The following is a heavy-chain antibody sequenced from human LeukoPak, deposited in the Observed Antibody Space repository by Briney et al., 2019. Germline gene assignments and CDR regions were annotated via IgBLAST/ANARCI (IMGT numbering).Heavy chain of an antibody. CDR2: ISPDGSGK. V-gene: IGHV3-7*01. Sequence: PGGSLRLSCAASGFAFSSNWMSWVRQAPGRGLELVANISPDGSGKYCMDSVKGRCAISRDNARSSLDLQLNSLRVEDTAVYFRANQAYSRFDYWGRGTLVTVSS. CDR3: ANQAYSRFDY. J-gene: IGHJ4*02. CDR1: GFAFSSNW. D-gene: IGHD4-11*01.